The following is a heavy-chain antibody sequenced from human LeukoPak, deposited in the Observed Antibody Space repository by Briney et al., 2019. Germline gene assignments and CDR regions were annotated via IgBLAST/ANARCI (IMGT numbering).Heavy chain of an antibody. J-gene: IGHJ5*02. D-gene: IGHD3-10*01. V-gene: IGHV1-3*02. Sequence: GGSPRLSCAVSGFTFCSYAMHWVRDARGHRLEWMGWSNSDNANTKYTQDFQGRVTMTTDSSTSTGYMELRSLRSDDTAVYYCASIGTMVRGVVGGFDPWGQGTLVTVSS. CDR3: ASIGTMVRGVVGGFDP. CDR1: GFTFCSYA. CDR2: SNSDNANT.